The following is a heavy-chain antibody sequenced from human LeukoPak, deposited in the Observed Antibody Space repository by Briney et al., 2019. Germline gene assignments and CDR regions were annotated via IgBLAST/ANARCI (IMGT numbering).Heavy chain of an antibody. CDR1: GGSISIGGYY. D-gene: IGHD3-16*02. Sequence: SQTLSLTCTVSGGSISIGGYYWSWIRQHPGKGLEWIGYIYYSGSTYYNPSLKSRVTISVDTSKNQFSLKLSSVTAADTAVYYCARALQRAGSFWGSYRWVPHYFDYWGQGTLVTVSS. J-gene: IGHJ4*02. CDR3: ARALQRAGSFWGSYRWVPHYFDY. CDR2: IYYSGST. V-gene: IGHV4-31*03.